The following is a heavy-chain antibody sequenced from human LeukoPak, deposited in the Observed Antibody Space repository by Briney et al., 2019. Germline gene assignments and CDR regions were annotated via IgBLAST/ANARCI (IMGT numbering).Heavy chain of an antibody. CDR1: GGSLSSYY. J-gene: IGHJ4*02. Sequence: PSETLSLTCTVSGGSLSSYYWSWIRQPPGKGLEWIGYFYTGSTNYNPSLKSRVTISVDMSKNQFSLKLSSVSAADTAVYYCAIQEYDDSSGYLFDYWGQGTLVTVSP. CDR2: FYTGST. D-gene: IGHD3-22*01. V-gene: IGHV4-59*01. CDR3: AIQEYDDSSGYLFDY.